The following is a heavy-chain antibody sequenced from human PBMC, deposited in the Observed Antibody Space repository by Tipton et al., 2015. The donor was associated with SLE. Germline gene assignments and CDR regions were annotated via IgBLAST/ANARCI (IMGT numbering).Heavy chain of an antibody. CDR3: ARSTDTFDI. Sequence: TLSLTRTVSGASLSSGDYFWGWIRQSAGKGLEWIGRSHSGWSAFYNPSLNSRVTISMDTSKNQFSLSLRSVTAADTTVYYCARSTDTFDIWGQGTMVTVSS. V-gene: IGHV4-61*02. CDR1: GASLSSGDYF. CDR2: SHSGWSA. J-gene: IGHJ3*02.